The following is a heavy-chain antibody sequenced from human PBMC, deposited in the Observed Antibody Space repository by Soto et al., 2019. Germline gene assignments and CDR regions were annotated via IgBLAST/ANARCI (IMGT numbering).Heavy chain of an antibody. D-gene: IGHD6-13*01. CDR2: IYYSGST. Sequence: QLQLQESGPGLVKPSETLSLTCTVSGGSISSSSYYWGWIRQPPGKGLEWIGGIYYSGSTYYNPSLKSRVTISVDTSKNQFSLKLSSVTAADTAVYYCATPYSSSWYFDYWGQGTLVTVSS. CDR1: GGSISSSSYY. CDR3: ATPYSSSWYFDY. J-gene: IGHJ4*02. V-gene: IGHV4-39*01.